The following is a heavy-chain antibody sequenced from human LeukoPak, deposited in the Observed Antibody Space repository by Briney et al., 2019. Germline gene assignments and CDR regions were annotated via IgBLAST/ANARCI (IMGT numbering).Heavy chain of an antibody. D-gene: IGHD2-21*01. Sequence: GASVKVSCKASGYTFTSYDIYWVRQATGQGLEWMGWMNPNSGNTGYAQKFQGRVTMTRNTSISTAYMELSSLRSEDTAVYFCARGMSSILWYYYYMDVWGKGTTVTVSS. CDR2: MNPNSGNT. CDR3: ARGMSSILWYYYYMDV. CDR1: GYTFTSYD. V-gene: IGHV1-8*01. J-gene: IGHJ6*03.